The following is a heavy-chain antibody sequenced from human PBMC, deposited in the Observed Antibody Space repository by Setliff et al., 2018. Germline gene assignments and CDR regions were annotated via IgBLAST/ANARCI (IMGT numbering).Heavy chain of an antibody. CDR1: GYTFTSYY. CDR2: INPSGGST. J-gene: IGHJ4*02. V-gene: IGHV1-46*01. CDR3: ARGGAGLDY. Sequence: GASVKVSCKASGYTFTSYYMHWVRQAPGQGLEWMGIINPSGGSTSYAQKLQGRVTMTTDTSTSTVYMELRSLRVDDTAVYYCARGGAGLDYWGQGTLVTVSS.